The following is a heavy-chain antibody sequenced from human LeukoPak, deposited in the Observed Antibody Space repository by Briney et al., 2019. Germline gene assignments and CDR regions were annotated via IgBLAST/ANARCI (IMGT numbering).Heavy chain of an antibody. CDR1: GGSFSGYY. Sequence: SETLSLTCAVYGGSFSGYYWSWIRQPPGRGLEWIGEINHSGSTSYSAPLKSRVTISVDTSKNQFSLKLNSVTAADTAVYYCARGDIAAGGAPFDYWGQGTLVTVSS. CDR2: INHSGST. D-gene: IGHD6-13*01. J-gene: IGHJ4*02. CDR3: ARGDIAAGGAPFDY. V-gene: IGHV4-34*01.